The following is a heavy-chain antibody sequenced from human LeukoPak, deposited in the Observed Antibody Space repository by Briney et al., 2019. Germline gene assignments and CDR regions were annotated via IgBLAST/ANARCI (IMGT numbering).Heavy chain of an antibody. V-gene: IGHV3-48*03. CDR3: ARVTPYYGSGSYYNPVDY. Sequence: GGSLRLSCAASGFTFSSYEMNWVRQAPGKGLEWVSYISSSGSTIYYADSVKGRFTISRDNAKNSLYLQMNSLRAEDTAVYYCARVTPYYGSGSYYNPVDYWGQGTLVTVSS. J-gene: IGHJ4*02. D-gene: IGHD3-10*01. CDR1: GFTFSSYE. CDR2: ISSSGSTI.